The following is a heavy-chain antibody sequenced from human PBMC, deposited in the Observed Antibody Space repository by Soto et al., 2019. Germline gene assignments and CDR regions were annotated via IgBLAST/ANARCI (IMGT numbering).Heavy chain of an antibody. CDR1: GFTFSNYA. V-gene: IGHV3-23*01. Sequence: GSLRLSCAASGFTFSNYAVSWVRLAPGKGLEWVSAISASGGDTYYTDFVMGRFTISRDNSKNTLYLQMNGLGVEDTAIYYCAKEMSLGRPYDYWGQGTLVTVSS. CDR3: AKEMSLGRPYDY. CDR2: ISASGGDT. J-gene: IGHJ4*02.